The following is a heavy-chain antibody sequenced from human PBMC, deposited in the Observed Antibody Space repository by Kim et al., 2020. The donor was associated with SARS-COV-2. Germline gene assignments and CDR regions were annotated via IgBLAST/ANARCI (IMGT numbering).Heavy chain of an antibody. Sequence: STYSADSVKGRFIISRDNSKNTLFLQMDSLRAEDTALYYCAREDASSFAFWGQGTLVTVSS. CDR3: AREDASSFAF. V-gene: IGHV3-23*01. CDR2: ST. J-gene: IGHJ4*02. D-gene: IGHD2-2*01.